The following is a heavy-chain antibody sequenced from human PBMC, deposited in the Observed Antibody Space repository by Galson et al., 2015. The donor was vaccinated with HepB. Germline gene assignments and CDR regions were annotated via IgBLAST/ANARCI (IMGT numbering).Heavy chain of an antibody. CDR1: GDSVSSNSAA. V-gene: IGHV6-1*01. D-gene: IGHD6-13*01. CDR3: ARDRGSSWYGSGVYYFDY. Sequence: CAISGDSVSSNSAAWNWIRQSPSRGLEWLGRTYYRSKWYNDYAVSVKSRITINPDTSKNQFSLQLNSVTPEDTAVYYCARDRGSSWYGSGVYYFDYWGQGTLVTVSS. CDR2: TYYRSKWYN. J-gene: IGHJ4*02.